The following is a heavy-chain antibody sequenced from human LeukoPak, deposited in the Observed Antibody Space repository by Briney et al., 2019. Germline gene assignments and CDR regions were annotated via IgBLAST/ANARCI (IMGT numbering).Heavy chain of an antibody. V-gene: IGHV3-7*03. CDR3: ARVADYGDYLDY. CDR2: IKQDGSEK. CDR1: GFTFSSYW. D-gene: IGHD4-17*01. Sequence: GGSLRLSCAASGFTFSSYWMSWLRQAPGKGLEGVANIKQDGSEKYYVDSVKGRFTISRDNAKNSLYLQMNSLRAEDTAVYYCARVADYGDYLDYWGQGTLGTVSA. J-gene: IGHJ4*02.